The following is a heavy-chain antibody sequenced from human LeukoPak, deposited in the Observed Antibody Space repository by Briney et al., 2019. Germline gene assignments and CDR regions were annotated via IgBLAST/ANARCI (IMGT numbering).Heavy chain of an antibody. J-gene: IGHJ4*02. D-gene: IGHD3-10*01. CDR3: AKAERYYGSGSYYKEPSFAGDY. CDR1: GFTFSSCG. Sequence: GGSLRLSCAASGFTFSSCGMHWVRQAPGKGLEWVAVISYDGSNKYYADSVKGRFTISRDNSKNTLYLQMNSLRAEDTAVYYCAKAERYYGSGSYYKEPSFAGDYWGQGTLVTVSS. CDR2: ISYDGSNK. V-gene: IGHV3-30*18.